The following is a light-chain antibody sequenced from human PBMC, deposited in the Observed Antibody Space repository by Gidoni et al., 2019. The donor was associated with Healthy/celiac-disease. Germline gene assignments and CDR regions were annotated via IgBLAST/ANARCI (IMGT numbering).Light chain of an antibody. CDR2: DAS. J-gene: IGKJ3*01. V-gene: IGKV3-11*01. Sequence: EIVLTQSPATLSLSPGERATLSCRASQSVSSYLAWYQQTPGQAPRLLIYDASNRATGIPARFSGSGSGTDFTLTISSLEPEDFAVYYCQQRSNWPTFGPGTKVDIK. CDR1: QSVSSY. CDR3: QQRSNWPT.